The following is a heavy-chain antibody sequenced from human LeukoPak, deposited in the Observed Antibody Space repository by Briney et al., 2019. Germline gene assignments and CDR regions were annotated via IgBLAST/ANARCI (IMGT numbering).Heavy chain of an antibody. D-gene: IGHD2-15*01. CDR2: IYYSGST. V-gene: IGHV4-59*08. Sequence: PSETLSLTCTVSGGSISSYYWSWIRQPPGKGLEWIGYIYYSGSTNYNPSLKSRVTISVDTSKKQFSLKLSSVTAADTAVYYCARQGGYCSGGTCYPNWFDPWGQGTLVTVSS. CDR1: GGSISSYY. CDR3: ARQGGYCSGGTCYPNWFDP. J-gene: IGHJ5*02.